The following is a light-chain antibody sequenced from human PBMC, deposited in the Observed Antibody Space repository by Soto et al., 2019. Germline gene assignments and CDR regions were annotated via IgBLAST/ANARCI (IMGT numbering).Light chain of an antibody. J-gene: IGLJ2*01. CDR2: EVS. CDR1: SSDFGAYNF. Sequence: QSVLTQPASVSGSPGQSITISCTGTSSDFGAYNFVSWYQQFPGKAPKLMIYEVSNRPSGVSDRFSGSKSGNTASLIISGLRPEDEADYYCSSQTASATVLFGGGTKLTVL. V-gene: IGLV2-14*01. CDR3: SSQTASATVL.